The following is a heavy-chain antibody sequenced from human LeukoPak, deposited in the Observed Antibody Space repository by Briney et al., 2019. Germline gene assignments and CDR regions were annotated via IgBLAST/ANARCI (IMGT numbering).Heavy chain of an antibody. CDR2: ISSSGSTI. J-gene: IGHJ1*01. D-gene: IGHD6-13*01. CDR3: ARDRFVAAAGPDQYFQH. Sequence: GGSLRLSCAASGFTFSDYYMSWIRQAPGKGLEWVPYISSSGSTIYYADSVKGRFTISRDNAKNSLYLQMNSLRAEDTAVYYCARDRFVAAAGPDQYFQHWGQGTLVTVSS. CDR1: GFTFSDYY. V-gene: IGHV3-11*01.